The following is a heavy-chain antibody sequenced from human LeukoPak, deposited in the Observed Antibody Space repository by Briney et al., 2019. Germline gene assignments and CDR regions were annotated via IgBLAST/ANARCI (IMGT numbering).Heavy chain of an antibody. Sequence: SETLSLTCSVSGGSVSSGSYYWSWIRQPPGKGLDWIGYIYYSGSTSYNPSLKSRVTISVDTSKNQFSLELSSVTAADTAVYYCARATPSRSGLNYWGQGTLVTASS. D-gene: IGHD6-19*01. CDR3: ARATPSRSGLNY. V-gene: IGHV4-61*01. CDR2: IYYSGST. J-gene: IGHJ4*02. CDR1: GGSVSSGSYY.